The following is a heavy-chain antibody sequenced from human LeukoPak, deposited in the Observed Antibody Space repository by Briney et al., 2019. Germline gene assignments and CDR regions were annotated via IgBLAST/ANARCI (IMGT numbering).Heavy chain of an antibody. Sequence: GGSLRLSCAASGFTFSLSAMTWVRQPPGKGLEGVATVSNSGAATYYADSVKGRFSISRDNSKNTVSLEMSNLRTDDTAIYYCAKEAFRPALLDFWGQGSLVTVSS. CDR3: AKEAFRPALLDF. CDR2: VSNSGAAT. V-gene: IGHV3-23*01. CDR1: GFTFSLSA. J-gene: IGHJ4*02. D-gene: IGHD2-21*01.